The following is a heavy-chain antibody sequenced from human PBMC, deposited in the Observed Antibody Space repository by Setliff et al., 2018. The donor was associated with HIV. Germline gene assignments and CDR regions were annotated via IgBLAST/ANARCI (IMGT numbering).Heavy chain of an antibody. CDR3: ARADCGGDCYLPYYFDH. V-gene: IGHV5-51*03. CDR1: GYSFTSHW. Sequence: GESLKISCKGSGYSFTSHWIGWVRQMPGKGLEWMGIIYPADSDTRYSPSFQGQVTMSADKSVSTAYLQWSSLRAADTAVYYCARADCGGDCYLPYYFDHWGQGTLVTVSS. D-gene: IGHD2-21*02. CDR2: IYPADSDT. J-gene: IGHJ4*02.